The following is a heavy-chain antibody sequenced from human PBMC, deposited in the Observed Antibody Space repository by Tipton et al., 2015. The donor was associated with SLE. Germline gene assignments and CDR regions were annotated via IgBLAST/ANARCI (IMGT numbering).Heavy chain of an antibody. J-gene: IGHJ4*02. CDR3: AREGSSWYYFDY. CDR2: IYPSGST. V-gene: IGHV4-61*02. CDR1: GGSISGTNYY. Sequence: TLSLTCTVSGGSISGTNYYWTWIRQPAGKGLEWIGRIYPSGSTNYNPPLKSRVTISVDTSKNQFSLRLRSVTAADTAVYYCAREGSSWYYFDYWGQGTLVTVSS. D-gene: IGHD6-13*01.